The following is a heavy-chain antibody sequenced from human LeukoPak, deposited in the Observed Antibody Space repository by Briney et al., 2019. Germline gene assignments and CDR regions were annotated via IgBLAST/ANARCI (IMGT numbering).Heavy chain of an antibody. CDR1: GGTFSSYA. V-gene: IGHV1-69*05. J-gene: IGHJ1*01. CDR3: ARELDCSSTSCSFQH. CDR2: IIPIFGTA. Sequence: ASVKVSCKASGGTFSSYAISWVRQAPGQGLEWMGGIIPIFGTANYAQKFQGRVTITTDESTSTAYMELSSLRSEDTAVYYCARELDCSSTSCSFQHWGQGTLVTVSS. D-gene: IGHD2-2*01.